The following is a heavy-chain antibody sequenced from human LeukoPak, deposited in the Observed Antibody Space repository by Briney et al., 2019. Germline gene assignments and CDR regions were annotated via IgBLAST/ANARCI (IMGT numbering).Heavy chain of an antibody. Sequence: TSETLSLTCGVYAGSLTNYFCHWIRQPPGKGLEYIGYIYYSGSTNYNPSLKSRVTMSLDTSKNQFSLKLSSVTAADTAVYYCAREEVPHGFDIWGQGTMVTVSS. CDR1: AGSLTNYF. CDR3: AREEVPHGFDI. V-gene: IGHV4-59*01. CDR2: IYYSGST. J-gene: IGHJ3*02.